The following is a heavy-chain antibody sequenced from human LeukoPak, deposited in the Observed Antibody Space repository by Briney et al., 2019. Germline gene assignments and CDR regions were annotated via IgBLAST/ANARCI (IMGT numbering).Heavy chain of an antibody. CDR2: INPTGGST. V-gene: IGHV1-46*01. CDR1: GYTFTSYY. Sequence: ASVKASCKASGYTFTSYYMHWVRQAPGQGLEWMGIINPTGGSTSYAQKFQGRVTMTRDTSTSSVYMELSSLRSEDTAVYYCARDIILGAFDIWGQGTMVTVSS. D-gene: IGHD2/OR15-2a*01. CDR3: ARDIILGAFDI. J-gene: IGHJ3*02.